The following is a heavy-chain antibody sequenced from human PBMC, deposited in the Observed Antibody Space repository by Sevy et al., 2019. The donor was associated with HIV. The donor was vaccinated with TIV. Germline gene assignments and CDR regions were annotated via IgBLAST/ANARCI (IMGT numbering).Heavy chain of an antibody. Sequence: GGSLRLSCAASGYTFHSHGMHWVRQAPGKGLEWVTFIWPDGSNKYMADSVKGRFTISRDNSKNTLFLQMNSLTVEDTAFYYVARGTDNSARWLDPWGQGTLVTVSS. V-gene: IGHV3-30*02. D-gene: IGHD4-4*01. CDR1: GYTFHSHG. J-gene: IGHJ5*02. CDR3: ARGTDNSARWLDP. CDR2: IWPDGSNK.